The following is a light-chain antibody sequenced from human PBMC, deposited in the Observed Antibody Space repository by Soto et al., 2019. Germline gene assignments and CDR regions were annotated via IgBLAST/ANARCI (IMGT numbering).Light chain of an antibody. CDR2: DVS. CDR1: QSVSSS. CDR3: QQYNNWPFS. V-gene: IGKV3-15*01. J-gene: IGKJ5*01. Sequence: EIVLTPSPGTLSLSPVEGATLSCRASQSVSSSWLASYQQKSGQSPRLLIYDVSIRATGVPARFSGTGSETDFTLTISGLQSEDSAVYVCQQYNNWPFSFGQGTRLEIK.